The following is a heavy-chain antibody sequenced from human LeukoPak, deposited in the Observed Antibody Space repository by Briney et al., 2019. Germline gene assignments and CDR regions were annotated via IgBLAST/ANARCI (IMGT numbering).Heavy chain of an antibody. CDR2: IYYSGST. D-gene: IGHD5-18*01. Sequence: PSETLSLTCTVSGGSISSGDYYWSWIRQPPGKGLEWIGYIYYSGSTYYNPSLKSRVTISVDKSKNQFSLKLSSVTAADTAVYYCARVQEYSYGVLDYWGQGTLVTVSS. CDR3: ARVQEYSYGVLDY. J-gene: IGHJ4*02. CDR1: GGSISSGDYY. V-gene: IGHV4-30-4*01.